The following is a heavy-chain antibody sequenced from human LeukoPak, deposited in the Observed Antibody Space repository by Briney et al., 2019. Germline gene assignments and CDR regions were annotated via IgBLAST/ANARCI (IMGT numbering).Heavy chain of an antibody. CDR1: GGSFSGYY. CDR3: ARGLRGGIYSYGLSY. CDR2: INHSGST. D-gene: IGHD5-18*01. Sequence: PSETLSLTCAVYGGSFSGYYWSWIRQPPGKGLEWTGEINHSGSTNYNPSLKSRVTISVDTSKNQFSLKLSSVTAADTAVYYCARGLRGGIYSYGLSYWGQGTLVTVSS. V-gene: IGHV4-34*01. J-gene: IGHJ4*02.